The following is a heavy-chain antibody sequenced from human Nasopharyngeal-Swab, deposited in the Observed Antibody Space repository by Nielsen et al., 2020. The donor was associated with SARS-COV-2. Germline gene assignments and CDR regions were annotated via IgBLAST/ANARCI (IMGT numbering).Heavy chain of an antibody. J-gene: IGHJ3*02. CDR2: IGGDGNT. Sequence: GESLKISCAASGFTFSSYWMSWVRQAPGKGLEWVSAIGGDGNTHYADSVKGRFTISRDTSKNTLYLQMDSLSAEDTAIYYCAKDIFGWTFDIWGQGTMVTVSS. CDR3: AKDIFGWTFDI. D-gene: IGHD2-21*01. V-gene: IGHV3-23*01. CDR1: GFTFSSYW.